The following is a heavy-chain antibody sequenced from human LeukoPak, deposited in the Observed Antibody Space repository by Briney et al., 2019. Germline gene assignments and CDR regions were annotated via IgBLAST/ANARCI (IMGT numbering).Heavy chain of an antibody. CDR2: FDPEDGET. Sequence: ASVKVSCKVSGYTLTELSMHWVRQAPGKGLEWMGGFDPEDGETIYAQKFQGRVTMTEDTSTDTAYMELSSLRSEDTAVYYCATGDMISAPKDAFDIWGQGTMVTVSS. CDR1: GYTLTELS. D-gene: IGHD3-16*01. V-gene: IGHV1-24*01. J-gene: IGHJ3*02. CDR3: ATGDMISAPKDAFDI.